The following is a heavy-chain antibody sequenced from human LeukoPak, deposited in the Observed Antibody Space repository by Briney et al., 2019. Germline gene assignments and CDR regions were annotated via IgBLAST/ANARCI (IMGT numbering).Heavy chain of an antibody. CDR2: IYPGDSDT. V-gene: IGHV5-51*01. J-gene: IGHJ4*02. Sequence: GESLKISCKGSGYSFTNYWIGWVRQMPGKGLEWMGIIYPGDSDTRYSPSFQGQVTISADKSISTAYLQWSSLKASDTAMYYCARTYYYGSGSYLTPDYWGQGTLVTVSS. CDR1: GYSFTNYW. D-gene: IGHD3-10*01. CDR3: ARTYYYGSGSYLTPDY.